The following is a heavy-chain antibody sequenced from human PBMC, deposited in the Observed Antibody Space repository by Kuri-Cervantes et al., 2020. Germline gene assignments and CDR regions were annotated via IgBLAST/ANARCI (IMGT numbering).Heavy chain of an antibody. J-gene: IGHJ6*02. CDR3: ARLTYYSGSGSYYNDPYGMDV. CDR2: ISSSSSYI. D-gene: IGHD3-10*01. V-gene: IGHV3-21*01. CDR1: GFTFSRYS. Sequence: GSLRLSCAASGFTFSRYSMNWVRQAPGKGLEWVSSISSSSSYIYYADSVKGRLTISRDNGKNSLYLQMNSLRVEDTAVYYCARLTYYSGSGSYYNDPYGMDVWGQGTTVTVSS.